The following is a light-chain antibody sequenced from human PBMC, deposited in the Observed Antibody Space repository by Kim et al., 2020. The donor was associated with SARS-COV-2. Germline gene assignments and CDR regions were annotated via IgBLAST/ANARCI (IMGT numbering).Light chain of an antibody. CDR3: QVWDSSTDHWV. Sequence: PGKPARFTCGGGNVGRKSVHWYQPKPGQAPVLVINYDTDRPSGIPERFSASKSGNAATLTISRVEAGDEADYYCQVWDSSTDHWVFGGGTQLTVL. J-gene: IGLJ3*02. CDR2: YDT. CDR1: NVGRKS. V-gene: IGLV3-21*04.